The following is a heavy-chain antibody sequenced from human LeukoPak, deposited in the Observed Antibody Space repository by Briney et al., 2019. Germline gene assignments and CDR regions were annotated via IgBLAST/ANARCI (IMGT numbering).Heavy chain of an antibody. CDR3: AKATVYYYDSSGYPGYYFDY. CDR2: ISGSGGST. Sequence: GGSLRLSCAASGFTFSSYAMSWFRQAPGKGLEWVSAISGSGGSTYYADSVKGRFTISRDNSKNTLYLQMNSLRAEDTAVYYCAKATVYYYDSSGYPGYYFDYWGQGTLVTVSS. J-gene: IGHJ4*02. D-gene: IGHD3-22*01. CDR1: GFTFSSYA. V-gene: IGHV3-23*01.